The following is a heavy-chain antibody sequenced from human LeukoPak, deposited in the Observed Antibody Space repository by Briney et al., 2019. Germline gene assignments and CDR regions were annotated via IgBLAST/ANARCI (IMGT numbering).Heavy chain of an antibody. CDR3: AKRGIVIRAVIIIGFHKEAYYFDY. J-gene: IGHJ4*02. CDR2: ISERGGST. Sequence: PGGSLRFSCVVSGITLSNYGMSWVRQAPGKGLEWVSGISERGGSTNYADTVKGRFIMSRDTSKNTVYLQMNSLRVEDTAVYFCAKRGIVIRAVIIIGFHKEAYYFDYWGQGILVTVSS. V-gene: IGHV3-23*01. D-gene: IGHD3-10*01. CDR1: GITLSNYG.